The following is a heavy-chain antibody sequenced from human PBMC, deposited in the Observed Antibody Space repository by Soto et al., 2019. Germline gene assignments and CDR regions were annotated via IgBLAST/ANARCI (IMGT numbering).Heavy chain of an antibody. CDR2: IYYSGST. D-gene: IGHD6-6*01. J-gene: IGHJ4*02. CDR1: GGSISSGDYY. Sequence: SETLSLTCTVSGGSISSGDYYWSWIRQPPGKGLEWIGYIYYSGSTYYNPSLKSRVTISVDTSKNQFSLKLSSVTAADTAVYNCARDPKGKYSSSGVGYWGQGTLVTVSS. CDR3: ARDPKGKYSSSGVGY. V-gene: IGHV4-30-4*01.